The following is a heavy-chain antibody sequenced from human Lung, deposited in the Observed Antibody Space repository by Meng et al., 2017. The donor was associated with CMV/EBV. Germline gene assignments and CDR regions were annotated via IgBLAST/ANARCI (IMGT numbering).Heavy chain of an antibody. CDR1: ALSNSRVNR. V-gene: IGHV4-4*02. J-gene: IGHJ4*02. CDR2: IYHSGST. D-gene: IGHD2-21*02. CDR3: ARVVTALWGYYFDY. Sequence: GPRAVIASSGLSLNGAERALSNSRVNRWVWVRQPPGNGLEWIAEIYHSGSTNYNPSLKRRVTISVDKSKNQFSLKLSSVTAADTAVYYCARVVTALWGYYFDYWGQGTLVTVSS.